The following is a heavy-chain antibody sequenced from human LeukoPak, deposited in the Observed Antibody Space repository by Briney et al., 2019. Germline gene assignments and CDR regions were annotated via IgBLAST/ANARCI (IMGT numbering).Heavy chain of an antibody. V-gene: IGHV4-59*08. CDR3: ARHVTSGYPDY. Sequence: PSGTLSLTCTVSGGSVNHYYWSWIRQRPGKGLEWIGYSYYIESTNYNPSLKSRVTISVDTSRNRFSLKLSSVTAADTAVYYCARHVTSGYPDYWGQGTLVTVSS. CDR1: GGSVNHYY. D-gene: IGHD3-22*01. J-gene: IGHJ4*02. CDR2: SYYIEST.